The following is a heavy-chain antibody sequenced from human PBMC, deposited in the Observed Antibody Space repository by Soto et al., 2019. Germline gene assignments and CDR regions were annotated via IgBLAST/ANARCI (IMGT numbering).Heavy chain of an antibody. J-gene: IGHJ4*01. V-gene: IGHV1-69*02. CDR1: GGTFSSYT. CDR3: ARGGGWGADY. Sequence: QVQLVQSGAEVKKPGSSVKVSCKASGGTFSSYTISWVRQAPGQGLEWMGRIIPILGIANYAQKFQGRVTISADKSTSTGYMEMSSLRSEDTVVYYCARGGGWGADYWGQGTLVTVSS. D-gene: IGHD6-19*01. CDR2: IIPILGIA.